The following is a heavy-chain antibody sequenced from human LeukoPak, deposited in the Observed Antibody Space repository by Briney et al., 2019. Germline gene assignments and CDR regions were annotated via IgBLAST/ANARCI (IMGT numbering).Heavy chain of an antibody. J-gene: IGHJ3*02. D-gene: IGHD3-10*01. CDR2: ISGSGGST. CDR3: AQVRGQWFGELLGAFDI. CDR1: GFTFSSYW. Sequence: GGSLRLSCAASGFTFSSYWMSWVRQAPGKGLEWVSAISGSGGSTYYADSVKGRFTISRDNSKNALYLQMNSLRAEDTAVYYCAQVRGQWFGELLGAFDIWGQGTMVTVSS. V-gene: IGHV3-23*01.